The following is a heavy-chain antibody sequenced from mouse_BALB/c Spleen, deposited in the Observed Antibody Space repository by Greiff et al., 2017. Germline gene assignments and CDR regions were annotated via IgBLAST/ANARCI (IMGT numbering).Heavy chain of an antibody. CDR2: IAPGSGST. Sequence: DLVKPGASVKLSCKASGYTFTSYWINWIKQRPGQGLEWIGRIAPGSGSTYYNEMFKGKATLTVDTSSSTAYIQLSSLSSEDSAVYFCARDWGAYWGQGTLVTVSA. CDR1: GYTFTSYW. CDR3: ARDWGAY. J-gene: IGHJ3*01. D-gene: IGHD4-1*01. V-gene: IGHV1S41*01.